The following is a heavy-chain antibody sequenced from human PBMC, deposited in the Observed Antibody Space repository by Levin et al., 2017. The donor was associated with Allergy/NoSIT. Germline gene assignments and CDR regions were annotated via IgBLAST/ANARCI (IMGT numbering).Heavy chain of an antibody. CDR2: IDWDDDK. J-gene: IGHJ4*02. Sequence: TLSLTCTFSGFSLTTSGMCVSWIRQPPGNALGWLARIDWDDDKYYSTSLKTRLTISRDTSKNQVVLTMTSMDPVDTATYYCARATNHYYGRGFDYWGQGTPVTVSS. CDR3: ARATNHYYGRGFDY. CDR1: GFSLTTSGMC. V-gene: IGHV2-70*11. D-gene: IGHD3-10*01.